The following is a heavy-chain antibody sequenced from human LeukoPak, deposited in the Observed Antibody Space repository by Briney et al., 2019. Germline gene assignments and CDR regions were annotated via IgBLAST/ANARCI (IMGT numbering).Heavy chain of an antibody. CDR2: INHSGST. V-gene: IGHV4-34*01. CDR1: SGSFTGYF. CDR3: TRYRSYFTSTTCYRDWFDP. D-gene: IGHD2-2*01. Sequence: SETLSLTCAVYSGSFTGYFWSWIRQPPGKGLEWIGEINHSGSTNYNPSLKSHVTISVDKSPNQFSLKRTSVTAADTAVYYCTRYRSYFTSTTCYRDWFDPWGQGTLVTVSS. J-gene: IGHJ5*02.